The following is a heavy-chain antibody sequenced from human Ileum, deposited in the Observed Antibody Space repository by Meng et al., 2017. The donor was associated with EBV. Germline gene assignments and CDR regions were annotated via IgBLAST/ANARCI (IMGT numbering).Heavy chain of an antibody. D-gene: IGHD6-13*01. J-gene: IGHJ4*02. V-gene: IGHV4-34*01. CDR1: GGSFSGYY. CDR3: ARGFYTYGSSCFDY. CDR2: INHSGST. Sequence: VQLQHWDAGLLNPSATLSLTCAVHGGSFSGYYWTWIRQPPGKGLEWIGEINHSGSTNYNPSLKSRVTISVDKNQFSLKLSSVTAADTAVYYCARGFYTYGSSCFDYWGQGTLVTVSS.